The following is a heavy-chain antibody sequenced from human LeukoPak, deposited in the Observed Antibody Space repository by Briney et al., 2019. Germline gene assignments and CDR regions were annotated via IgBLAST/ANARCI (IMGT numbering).Heavy chain of an antibody. CDR3: ARVSFLKVEGQNWFDP. Sequence: GGSLRLSCAASGFTVSSNYMSWVRQAPGKGLEWVSAIYSGGSTYYADSVKGRFTISRDNSKNTLYLQMNSLRAEDTAVYYCARVSFLKVEGQNWFDPWGQGTLVTVSS. J-gene: IGHJ5*02. CDR2: IYSGGST. CDR1: GFTVSSNY. V-gene: IGHV3-53*05. D-gene: IGHD1-1*01.